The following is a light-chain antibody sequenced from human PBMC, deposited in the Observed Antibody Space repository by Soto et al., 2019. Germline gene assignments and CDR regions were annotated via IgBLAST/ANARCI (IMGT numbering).Light chain of an antibody. V-gene: IGLV2-14*01. CDR1: TSDVGGYNY. CDR3: GSYTGSITYV. J-gene: IGLJ1*01. CDR2: EVT. Sequence: QSVLTQPASVSGSLGQSITISCTGTTSDVGGYNYVSWYQQHPGKAPILMIYEVTNRPSGVSNRFSGSKSGNTASLTISGLQVEYEAEYYFGSYTGSITYVFGTGTKLTVL.